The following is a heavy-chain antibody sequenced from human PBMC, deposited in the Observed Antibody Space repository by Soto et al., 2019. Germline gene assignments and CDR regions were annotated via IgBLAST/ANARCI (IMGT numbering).Heavy chain of an antibody. Sequence: PSETLSLTCTVSGGSISSSSYYWGWIRQPPGKGLEWIGSIYYSGSTYYNPSLKSRVTISVDTSKNQFSLKLSSVTAADTAVYYCARQIYDYVWGSYRYLTYFDYWGQGTLVTVSS. D-gene: IGHD3-16*02. CDR3: ARQIYDYVWGSYRYLTYFDY. V-gene: IGHV4-39*01. J-gene: IGHJ4*02. CDR1: GGSISSSSYY. CDR2: IYYSGST.